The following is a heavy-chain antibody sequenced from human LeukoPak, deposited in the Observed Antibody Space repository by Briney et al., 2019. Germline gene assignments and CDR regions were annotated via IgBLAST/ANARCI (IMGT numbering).Heavy chain of an antibody. Sequence: GGSLRLSCAASGFTFSSYAMHWVRQAPGKGLEWVAVISYDGSNKYYADSVKGRFTIFRDNSKNTLYLQMNSLRAEDTAVYYCARGVKTLDYWGQGTLVTVSS. CDR1: GFTFSSYA. CDR2: ISYDGSNK. CDR3: ARGVKTLDY. J-gene: IGHJ4*02. V-gene: IGHV3-30*04.